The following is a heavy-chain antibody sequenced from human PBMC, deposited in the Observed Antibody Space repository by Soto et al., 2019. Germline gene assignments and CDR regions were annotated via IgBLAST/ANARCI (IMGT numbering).Heavy chain of an antibody. V-gene: IGHV1-18*01. Sequence: QVHLVQSGAEVKKPGASVKVSCKGSGYAFTTYGITWVRQAPGQGLEWMGWISAHNGNTNYAQKLQGRVTVTRDSSTSTAYMELRSPRSDDKAVYYCARGRYGDYWGQGALVTVS. J-gene: IGHJ4*02. CDR1: GYAFTTYG. CDR2: ISAHNGNT. CDR3: ARGRYGDY. D-gene: IGHD1-1*01.